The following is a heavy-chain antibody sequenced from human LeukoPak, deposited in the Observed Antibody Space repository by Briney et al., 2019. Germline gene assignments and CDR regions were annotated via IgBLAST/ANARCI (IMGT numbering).Heavy chain of an antibody. CDR3: ARGWLQSGFDC. V-gene: IGHV6-1*01. CDR2: TYYNSNWYN. J-gene: IGHJ4*02. CDR1: GDSVSTNSVG. D-gene: IGHD5-24*01. Sequence: SQTLSLTCAISGDSVSTNSVGWNWIRQSPSRGLEWLGRTYYNSNWYNHYAVSVKSRIIINPDTSKNQFSLQLNSVTPEDAAVYYCARGWLQSGFDCWGQGTLVTVSS.